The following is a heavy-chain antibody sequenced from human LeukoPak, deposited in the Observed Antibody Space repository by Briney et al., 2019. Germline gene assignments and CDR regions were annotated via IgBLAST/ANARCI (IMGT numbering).Heavy chain of an antibody. J-gene: IGHJ4*02. V-gene: IGHV1-2*02. D-gene: IGHD3-10*01. Sequence: ASVTVSCKASGYTFTGYYMHWVRQAPGQGLEWMGWINPNSGGTNYAQKFQGRVTMTRDTSISTAFMELSRLGSDDTAVYYCARGYGSGSYYIPYFDFWGQGTLVTASS. CDR2: INPNSGGT. CDR1: GYTFTGYY. CDR3: ARGYGSGSYYIPYFDF.